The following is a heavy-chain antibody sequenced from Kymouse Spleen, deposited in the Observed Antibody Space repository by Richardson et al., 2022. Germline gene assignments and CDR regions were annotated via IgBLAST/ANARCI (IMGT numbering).Heavy chain of an antibody. D-gene: IGHD2-2*02. CDR1: GGTFSSYA. J-gene: IGHJ6*02. CDR2: IIPIFGTA. Sequence: QVQLVQSGAEVKKPGSSVKVSCKASGGTFSSYAISWVRQAPGQGLEWMGGIIPIFGTANYAQKFQGRVTITTDESTSTAYMELSSLRSEDTAVYYCARFCSSTSCYRYYYYGMDVWGQGTTVTVSS. V-gene: IGHV1-69*05. CDR3: ARFCSSTSCYRYYYYGMDV.